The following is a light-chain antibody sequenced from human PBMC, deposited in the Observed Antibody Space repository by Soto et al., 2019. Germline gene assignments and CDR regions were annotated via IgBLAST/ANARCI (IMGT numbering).Light chain of an antibody. CDR2: GAS. J-gene: IGKJ3*01. V-gene: IGKV1-27*01. Sequence: MQMAQSPSSLSASVGDRVTITCRASQGIGDYLAWYQQRPGRGPRLLIFGASTLQSGVPSRFSGSGSGTDFTLTISSLQPEDVATYYCQKYNSVPFTFGPGTKVSIK. CDR1: QGIGDY. CDR3: QKYNSVPFT.